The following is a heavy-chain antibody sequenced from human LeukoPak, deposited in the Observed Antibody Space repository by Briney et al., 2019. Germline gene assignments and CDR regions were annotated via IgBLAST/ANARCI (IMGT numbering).Heavy chain of an antibody. CDR2: VSNSGDYI. CDR3: ARALIGYYFDY. V-gene: IGHV3-21*06. Sequence: GGSLRLSCAGSEFSFSSYRMNWVRQAPGKGLEWVSSVSNSGDYIHYADSVKGRFTISRDNSKNSLYLQMNSLRAEDTAVYYCARALIGYYFDYWGQGTLVTVSS. J-gene: IGHJ4*02. CDR1: EFSFSSYR. D-gene: IGHD2-8*01.